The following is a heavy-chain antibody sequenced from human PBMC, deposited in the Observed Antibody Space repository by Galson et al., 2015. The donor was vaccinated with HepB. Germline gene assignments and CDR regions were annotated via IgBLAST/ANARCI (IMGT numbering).Heavy chain of an antibody. D-gene: IGHD3-22*01. CDR3: ATDTTMIIFRV. CDR2: FNPEDGKI. Sequence: SCKVPGYTLSELSIHWVRQAPGKGLELMGGFNPEDGKIIYAQKFQGRVTMTEDTSTDTAYMELSSLRSEDTAVYYCATDTTMIIFRVWGQGTLVTVSS. V-gene: IGHV1-24*01. CDR1: GYTLSELS. J-gene: IGHJ4*02.